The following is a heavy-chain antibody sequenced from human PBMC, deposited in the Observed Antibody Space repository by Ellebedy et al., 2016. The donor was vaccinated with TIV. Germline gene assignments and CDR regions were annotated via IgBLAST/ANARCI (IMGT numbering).Heavy chain of an antibody. J-gene: IGHJ6*02. V-gene: IGHV1-8*01. CDR1: GYTFTSYD. D-gene: IGHD3-10*01. CDR3: ARGQLLLWFGELLYIPSGYYYYGMDV. CDR2: MNPNSGNT. Sequence: ASVKVSXKASGYTFTSYDINWVRQATGQGLEWMGWMNPNSGNTGYAQKFQGRVTMTRNTSISTAYMELSSLRSEDTAVYYCARGQLLLWFGELLYIPSGYYYYGMDVWGQGTTVTVSS.